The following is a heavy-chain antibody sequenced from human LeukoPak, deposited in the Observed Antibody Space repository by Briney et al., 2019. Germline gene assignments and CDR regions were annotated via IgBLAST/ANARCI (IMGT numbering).Heavy chain of an antibody. J-gene: IGHJ4*02. CDR3: GRAFPPLRTSSAADL. V-gene: IGHV3-21*01. Sequence: PGGSLRLSCSASGFTFSDYDQTWVRQAPGKGLEWVSSISGLSSHIYYGDSVKGRFSISRDNAKNSLYLQMNSLGAEDTAVYYCGRAFPPLRTSSAADLGGQGTLVTVSS. CDR2: ISGLSSHI. CDR1: GFTFSDYD. D-gene: IGHD6-25*01.